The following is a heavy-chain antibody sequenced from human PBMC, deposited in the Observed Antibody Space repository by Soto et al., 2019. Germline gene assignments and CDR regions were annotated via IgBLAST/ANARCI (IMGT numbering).Heavy chain of an antibody. CDR1: GFSFTNFA. V-gene: IGHV3-23*01. CDR3: AKDGFTDRGDDYFDY. CDR2: IGASGDIT. J-gene: IGHJ4*02. D-gene: IGHD2-21*02. Sequence: GGSLRLSCAASGFSFTNFAMRWVRQAPGKGLVWVAGIGASGDITWYADSVKGRLSISRDNSKNTLYLQLNSLRFEDTAVYYCAKDGFTDRGDDYFDYWGPGTLVTVSS.